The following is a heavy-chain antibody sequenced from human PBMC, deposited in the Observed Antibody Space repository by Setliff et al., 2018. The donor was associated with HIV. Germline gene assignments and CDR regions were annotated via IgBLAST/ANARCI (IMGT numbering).Heavy chain of an antibody. CDR3: ARHYFDSNSYYRPPFDS. Sequence: SVKVSCKASGGTFNTHAFSWVRQAPGQGLEWMGGIIPVRGLANYARNFQGRVTITADTSTNTAYLEVVSLRSEDTAIYYCARHYFDSNSYYRPPFDSWGQGTPVTASS. CDR1: GGTFNTHA. D-gene: IGHD3-22*01. J-gene: IGHJ5*01. CDR2: IIPVRGLA. V-gene: IGHV1-69*10.